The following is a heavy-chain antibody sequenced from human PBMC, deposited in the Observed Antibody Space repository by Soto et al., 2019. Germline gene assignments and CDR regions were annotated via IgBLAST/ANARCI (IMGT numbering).Heavy chain of an antibody. J-gene: IGHJ4*02. Sequence: ASVKVSCKASGYTFTSYGINWVRQAPGQGLEWMGWISAYNGNTNYAQKLQGRVTMTTDTSTSTAYMELRSLRSDDTAVYYCARVHKAYSSGWFPSQAFDYWGQGTLVTVSS. CDR2: ISAYNGNT. V-gene: IGHV1-18*01. D-gene: IGHD6-19*01. CDR3: ARVHKAYSSGWFPSQAFDY. CDR1: GYTFTSYG.